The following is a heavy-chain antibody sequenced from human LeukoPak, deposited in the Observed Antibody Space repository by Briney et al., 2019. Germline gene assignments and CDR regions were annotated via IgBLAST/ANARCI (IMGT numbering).Heavy chain of an antibody. CDR1: GASINSDTYY. Sequence: SETLSLTCTVSGASINSDTYYWGWIRQPPGEGLEWIGTHSHSGSAYYNPSLKSRVTISVDTSKNQFSLKLSSVTAADTAVYYCAREGYSGYEAWGQGTLVTVSS. V-gene: IGHV4-39*07. J-gene: IGHJ5*02. CDR2: HSHSGSA. D-gene: IGHD5-12*01. CDR3: AREGYSGYEA.